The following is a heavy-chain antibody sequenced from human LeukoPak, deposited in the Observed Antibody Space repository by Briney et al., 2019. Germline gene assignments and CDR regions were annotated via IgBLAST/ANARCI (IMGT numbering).Heavy chain of an antibody. D-gene: IGHD3-3*01. CDR3: ASQGHYDFWSGYPPPQY. CDR2: INHSGST. V-gene: IGHV4-34*01. J-gene: IGHJ4*02. CDR1: GGSFSGYY. Sequence: SETLSLTCAVYGGSFSGYYWSWIRQPPGKGLEWIGEINHSGSTNYNPSLKSRVTISVDTSKNQFSLKLSSVTAADTAVYYCASQGHYDFWSGYPPPQYWGQGTLVTVSS.